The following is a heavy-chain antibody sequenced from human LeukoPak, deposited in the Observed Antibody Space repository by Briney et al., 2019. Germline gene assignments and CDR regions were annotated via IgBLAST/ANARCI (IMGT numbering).Heavy chain of an antibody. D-gene: IGHD2-2*01. CDR1: GYTFTSYD. CDR3: ARGGGGYCSSTSCYSDYYYYYYMDV. J-gene: IGHJ6*03. CDR2: MNPNSGNT. Sequence: ASVKVSCKAPGYTFTSYDINWVRQATGQGLEWMGWMNPNSGNTGYAQKFQGRVTMTRNTSISTAYMELSSLRSEDTAVYYCARGGGGYCSSTSCYSDYYYYYYMDVWGKGTTVTVSS. V-gene: IGHV1-8*01.